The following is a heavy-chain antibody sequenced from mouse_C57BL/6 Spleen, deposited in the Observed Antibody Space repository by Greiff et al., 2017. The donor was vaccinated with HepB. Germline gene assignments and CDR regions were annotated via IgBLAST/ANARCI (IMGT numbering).Heavy chain of an antibody. J-gene: IGHJ4*01. Sequence: VQLQQPGTELVKPGASVKLSCKASGYTFTSYWMHWVKQRPGQGLEWIGNINPSNGGTNYNEKFKSKATLTVDKSSSTAYMQLSSLTSEDSAVYYCARSPLYGSSYNYAMDYWGQGTSVTVSS. CDR2: INPSNGGT. CDR1: GYTFTSYW. D-gene: IGHD1-1*01. CDR3: ARSPLYGSSYNYAMDY. V-gene: IGHV1-53*01.